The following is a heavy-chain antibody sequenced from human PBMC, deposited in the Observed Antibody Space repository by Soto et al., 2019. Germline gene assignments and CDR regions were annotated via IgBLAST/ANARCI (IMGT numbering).Heavy chain of an antibody. J-gene: IGHJ3*02. CDR2: INPSGGNT. CDR3: ARGIGYCSGGSCYAAFDI. Sequence: ASVKVSCKASGYTFTSYYMHWVRQAPGQGLEWMGIINPSGGNTGYAQKFQGRVTMTRNTSISTAYMELSSLRSEDTAVYYCARGIGYCSGGSCYAAFDIWGQGTMVTVSS. CDR1: GYTFTSYY. D-gene: IGHD2-15*01. V-gene: IGHV1-46*01.